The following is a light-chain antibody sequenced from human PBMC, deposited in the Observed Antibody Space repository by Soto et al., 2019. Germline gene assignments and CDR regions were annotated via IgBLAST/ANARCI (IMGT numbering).Light chain of an antibody. CDR1: QGISSY. V-gene: IGKV1-8*01. Sequence: AIRMTQSPSSCSASTGDIVTITFRASQGISSYLAWYQQKPGKAPTLLIYGASTSQSGVPSRFSGSGSGTDFTLTISSLQSEDFATYHCQQYYSHPHTFGQGTKVDTK. J-gene: IGKJ1*01. CDR2: GAS. CDR3: QQYYSHPHT.